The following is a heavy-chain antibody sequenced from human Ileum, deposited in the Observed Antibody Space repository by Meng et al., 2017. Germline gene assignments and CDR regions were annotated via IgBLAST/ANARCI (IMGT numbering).Heavy chain of an antibody. J-gene: IGHJ4*02. Sequence: GESLKISCTPSGFTLGDYAMSWVRQAPGKGLEWVGFIRSKAYGETVEYAASVKGRFTISRDDSKSIAYLQMNSLKSEDTAVYYCSRLKLGASGCLDYWGQGTLVTVSS. V-gene: IGHV3-49*04. D-gene: IGHD1-26*01. CDR1: GFTLGDYA. CDR2: IRSKAYGETV. CDR3: SRLKLGASGCLDY.